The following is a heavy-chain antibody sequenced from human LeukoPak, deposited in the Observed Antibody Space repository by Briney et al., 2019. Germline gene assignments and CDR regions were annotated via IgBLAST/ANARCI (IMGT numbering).Heavy chain of an antibody. CDR2: TYYRSKLYN. CDR3: ARGGLRYFDWLPLDRPFDY. V-gene: IGHV6-1*01. D-gene: IGHD3-9*01. J-gene: IGHJ4*02. CDR1: GDSVSTNSDA. Sequence: PTVSLTFAISGDSVSTNSDAWNWIRQSPARGLEWLGRTYYRSKLYNDYAVSVKSPITLNPDPSKNQFSLQLKSVPPEDTAVYYCARGGLRYFDWLPLDRPFDYRGQGTLVPVSS.